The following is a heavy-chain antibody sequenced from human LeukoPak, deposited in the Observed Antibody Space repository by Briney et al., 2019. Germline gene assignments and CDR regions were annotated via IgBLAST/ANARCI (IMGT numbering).Heavy chain of an antibody. CDR3: ASGYSSFPDSYHGLDV. CDR2: IYSGGST. Sequence: GGSLRLSCAASGFTVSNNYLTWVRQAPGKGLEWVSVIYSGGSTYYADSVRGRFTISRDNSENTVYLQVNNLRAEDTAVYYCASGYSSFPDSYHGLDVWGQGTTVTVSS. D-gene: IGHD6-19*01. V-gene: IGHV3-66*02. J-gene: IGHJ6*02. CDR1: GFTVSNNY.